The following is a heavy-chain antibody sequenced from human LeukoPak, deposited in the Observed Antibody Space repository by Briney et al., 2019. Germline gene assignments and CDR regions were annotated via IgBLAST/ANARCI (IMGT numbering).Heavy chain of an antibody. Sequence: GASVKVSCKASGYTFTSYYMHWVRQAPGQGLEWMGIINPSGGSTSYAQKFQGRVTMTRDTSTSTVYMELSSLRSEDTAVYTCARASSSWYLFDYWGQGTLVTVSS. J-gene: IGHJ4*02. V-gene: IGHV1-46*01. D-gene: IGHD6-13*01. CDR2: INPSGGST. CDR3: ARASSSWYLFDY. CDR1: GYTFTSYY.